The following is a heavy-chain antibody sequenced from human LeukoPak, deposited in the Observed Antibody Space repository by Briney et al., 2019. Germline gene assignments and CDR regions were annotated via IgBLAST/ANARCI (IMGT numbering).Heavy chain of an antibody. V-gene: IGHV1-24*01. CDR3: ARSANYGGHAFFDY. CDR2: FDPEDGET. CDR1: GYTLTELS. J-gene: IGHJ4*02. Sequence: ASVKVSCKVSGYTLTELSMHWVRQAPGKGLEWMGGFDPEDGETIYAQKFQGRVTMTEDTSTDTAYMELSSLRAEDTAVYYCARSANYGGHAFFDYWGQGILVIVSS. D-gene: IGHD4/OR15-4a*01.